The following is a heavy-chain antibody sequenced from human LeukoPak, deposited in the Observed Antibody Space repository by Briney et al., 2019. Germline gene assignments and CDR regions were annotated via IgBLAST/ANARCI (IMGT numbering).Heavy chain of an antibody. V-gene: IGHV1-18*01. CDR2: ISTYNGNT. Sequence: ASVEVSCKASGYTFTNHGISWVRQAPGQGLEWMGWISTYNGNTNYAQRLQGRVTMTTDTSTTTAYMELRSLRSDDTAVYYCARSYCSGGSCYADPWGQGTLVTVSS. D-gene: IGHD2-15*01. CDR1: GYTFTNHG. CDR3: ARSYCSGGSCYADP. J-gene: IGHJ5*02.